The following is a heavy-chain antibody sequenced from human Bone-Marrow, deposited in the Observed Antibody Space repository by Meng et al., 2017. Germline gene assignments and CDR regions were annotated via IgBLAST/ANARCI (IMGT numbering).Heavy chain of an antibody. CDR1: GYTFTCYY. CDR3: AGSVAGLPSDFDY. J-gene: IGHJ4*02. Sequence: ASVKVSCKASGYTFTCYYMHWVRQAPGQGLEWMGRINPNSGGTNYAQKFQGRVTMTRDTSISTAYMELSRLRSEDTAVYYCAGSVAGLPSDFDYWGQGTLVTVSS. V-gene: IGHV1-2*06. D-gene: IGHD6-19*01. CDR2: INPNSGGT.